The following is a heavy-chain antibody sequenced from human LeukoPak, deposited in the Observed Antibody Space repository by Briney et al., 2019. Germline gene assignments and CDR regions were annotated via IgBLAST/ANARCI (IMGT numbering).Heavy chain of an antibody. CDR3: ARDRRGYSYGLDY. CDR1: GFTFSSYS. J-gene: IGHJ4*02. V-gene: IGHV3-21*01. D-gene: IGHD5-18*01. CDR2: ISSTSSYI. Sequence: GGSLRLSCAASGFTFSSYSMNWVRQAPGKGLEWVSCISSTSSYIYYADSVKGRFTISRDNTKNSLYLRMNSLRAEDTAVYYCARDRRGYSYGLDYWGQGTLITVPS.